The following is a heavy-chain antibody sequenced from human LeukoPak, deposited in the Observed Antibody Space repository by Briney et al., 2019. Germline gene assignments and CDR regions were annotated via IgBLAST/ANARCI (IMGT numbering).Heavy chain of an antibody. CDR2: IYHSGST. V-gene: IGHV4-38-2*01. CDR3: ARRASYSSSWFSNWFDP. Sequence: SETLSLTCAVSGYSISSGYYWGWIRQPPGKGLEWIGSIYHSGSTYYNPSLKSRVTISVDTSKNQFSLKLSSVTAADTAVYYCARRASYSSSWFSNWFDPWGQGTLVTVSS. CDR1: GYSISSGYY. D-gene: IGHD6-13*01. J-gene: IGHJ5*02.